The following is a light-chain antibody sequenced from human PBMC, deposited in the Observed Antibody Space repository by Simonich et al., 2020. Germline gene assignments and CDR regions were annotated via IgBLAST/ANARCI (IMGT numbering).Light chain of an antibody. CDR2: DAS. Sequence: DIQMTQSPPSLSASVGDRVTITCQASQDISNYLNWYQHKPGKAPKLLIYDASNLETGVPSRFSGSGSGTDFTFTISSLQPEDIATYYCQQYDNLPYTFGQGTKLEIK. J-gene: IGKJ2*01. CDR1: QDISNY. V-gene: IGKV1-33*01. CDR3: QQYDNLPYT.